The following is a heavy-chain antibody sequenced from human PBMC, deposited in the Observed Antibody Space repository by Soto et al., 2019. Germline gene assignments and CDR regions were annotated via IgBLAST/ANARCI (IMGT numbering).Heavy chain of an antibody. D-gene: IGHD3-22*01. V-gene: IGHV4-31*03. CDR3: ARGSYYYDSSGCVIDY. J-gene: IGHJ4*02. CDR1: GGSISSGGYY. Sequence: PSETLSLTCTVSGGSISSGGYYWSWIRRHPGKGLEWIGYIYYSGSTYYNPSLKSRVTISVDTSKNQFPLKLSSVTAADTAVYYCARGSYYYDSSGCVIDYWGQGTLVTVSS. CDR2: IYYSGST.